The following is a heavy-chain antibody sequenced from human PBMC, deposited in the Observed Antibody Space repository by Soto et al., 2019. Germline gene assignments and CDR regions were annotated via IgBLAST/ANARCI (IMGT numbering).Heavy chain of an antibody. CDR3: AREPNDYGDYAGLGNDAFDI. CDR1: GGTFSSYA. Sequence: QVQLVQSGAEVKKPGSSVKVSCKASGGTFSSYAISWVRQAPGQGLEWMGGIIPIFGTANYASKFQGRVTITADESTGTAYMELSSLRSEDTAVYYCAREPNDYGDYAGLGNDAFDIWGQGTMVTVSS. J-gene: IGHJ3*02. CDR2: IIPIFGTA. V-gene: IGHV1-69*01. D-gene: IGHD4-17*01.